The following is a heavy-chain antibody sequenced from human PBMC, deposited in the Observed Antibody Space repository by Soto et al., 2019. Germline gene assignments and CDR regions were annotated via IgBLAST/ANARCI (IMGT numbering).Heavy chain of an antibody. CDR2: IYYRSKWFH. J-gene: IGHJ6*02. V-gene: IGHV6-1*01. Sequence: SQTLSLTCVISGDRFSSNGACSNWIRQSPSRGLQWLGRIYYRSKWFHDYAASVESRMAINPDTSRNQFSLQLNYVAPEDAAVYYCARVHCSAGTCLDGLDFWGQGTTVTVSS. D-gene: IGHD2-15*01. CDR1: GDRFSSNGAC. CDR3: ARVHCSAGTCLDGLDF.